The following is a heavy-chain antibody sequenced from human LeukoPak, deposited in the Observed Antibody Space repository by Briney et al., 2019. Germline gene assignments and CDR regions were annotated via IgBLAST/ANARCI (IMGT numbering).Heavy chain of an antibody. CDR2: LSGNGNTI. D-gene: IGHD4-23*01. Sequence: PGGSLRLSCAASGFTFSTYAMSWVRQAPGKGLECVSALSGNGNTIYYADSVKDRFTISRDNSKNTLSLQVNSLRAEDTAVYYCAKALYGGHDYWGQGTLVTVSS. CDR1: GFTFSTYA. V-gene: IGHV3-23*01. CDR3: AKALYGGHDY. J-gene: IGHJ4*02.